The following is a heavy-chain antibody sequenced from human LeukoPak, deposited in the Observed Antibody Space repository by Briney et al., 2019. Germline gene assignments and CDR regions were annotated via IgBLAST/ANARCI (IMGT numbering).Heavy chain of an antibody. Sequence: GSLRLSCAAAGFTVSSSYMIWVRQAPGKGLEWIGEINHSGSTNYNPSLKSRVTISADTSKNQFSLKLYSVTAADTAVYYCASCRGLGIQLWFDYWGQGTLVTVSS. CDR2: INHSGST. V-gene: IGHV4-34*01. D-gene: IGHD5-18*01. CDR3: ASCRGLGIQLWFDY. J-gene: IGHJ4*02. CDR1: GFTVSSSY.